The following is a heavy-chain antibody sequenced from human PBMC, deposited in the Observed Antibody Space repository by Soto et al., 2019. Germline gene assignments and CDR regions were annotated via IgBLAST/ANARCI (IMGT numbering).Heavy chain of an antibody. V-gene: IGHV3-30-3*01. Sequence: GGSLRLSCAASGFTFSSYAMHWVRQAPGKGLEWVAVMSYDGSNKYYADSVKGRFTISRDNSKNTLYLQMNSLKVEDTAVYYCAKVLRFLEWFLPLFEYWGQGILVTVSS. CDR1: GFTFSSYA. J-gene: IGHJ4*02. CDR3: AKVLRFLEWFLPLFEY. D-gene: IGHD3-3*01. CDR2: MSYDGSNK.